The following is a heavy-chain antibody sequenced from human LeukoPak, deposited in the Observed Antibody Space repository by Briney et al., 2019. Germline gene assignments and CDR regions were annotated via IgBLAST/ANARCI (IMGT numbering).Heavy chain of an antibody. D-gene: IGHD3-10*01. CDR2: IYYSGST. CDR3: ARYITMVRGTRSNWFDP. V-gene: IGHV4-59*08. CDR1: GGSISSYY. Sequence: SETLSLTCTVSGGSISSYYWSWIRQPPGKGLEWIGYIYYSGSTNYNPSLKSRVTISVDTSKNQFSLKLSSVTAADTAVYYCARYITMVRGTRSNWFDPWGQGTLVTVSS. J-gene: IGHJ5*02.